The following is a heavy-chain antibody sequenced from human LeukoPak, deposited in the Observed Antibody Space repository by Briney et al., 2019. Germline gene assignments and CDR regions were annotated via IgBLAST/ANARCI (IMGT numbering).Heavy chain of an antibody. V-gene: IGHV4-61*02. D-gene: IGHD3-22*01. J-gene: IGHJ4*02. CDR2: IYTIGST. CDR3: ARGRDYYDSSGFYYVWYFDY. CDR1: GGSISSDTYS. Sequence: PSETLSLTCTVSGGSISSDTYSWSWIRQPAGKGLEWIGRIYTIGSTNYNPSHKSRVTISVDTSKNQFSLKLGSVTAADTAVYYCARGRDYYDSSGFYYVWYFDYWGQGTLVTVSS.